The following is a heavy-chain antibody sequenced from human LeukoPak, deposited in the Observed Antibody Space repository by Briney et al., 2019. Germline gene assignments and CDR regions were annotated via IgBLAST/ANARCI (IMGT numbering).Heavy chain of an antibody. CDR3: ARAYYGSGSYYVPFDY. D-gene: IGHD3-10*01. CDR2: IYHSGST. V-gene: IGHV4-38-2*02. Sequence: SETLSLTCTVSGYSISSGYYWGWIRQPPGKGLEWIGSIYHSGSTYYNPSLKSRVTISVDTSKNQFSLKLSSVTAADTAVYYCARAYYGSGSYYVPFDYWGQGTLVTVSS. J-gene: IGHJ4*02. CDR1: GYSISSGYY.